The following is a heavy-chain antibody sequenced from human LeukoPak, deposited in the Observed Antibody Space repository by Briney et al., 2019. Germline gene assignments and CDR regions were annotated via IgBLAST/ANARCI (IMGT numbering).Heavy chain of an antibody. CDR3: AKDMHSYGSGSSYNPWGPFDS. V-gene: IGHV3-9*01. CDR1: GFTFDDYA. J-gene: IGHJ4*02. D-gene: IGHD3-10*01. Sequence: GRSLRLSCAASGFTFDDYAMHWVRQAPGKGLEWVSGIAWNTGNTGYADSVKGRFTISRDNAENSLYLQMNSLRAEDTALYYCAKDMHSYGSGSSYNPWGPFDSWGQGTLVTVSS. CDR2: IAWNTGNT.